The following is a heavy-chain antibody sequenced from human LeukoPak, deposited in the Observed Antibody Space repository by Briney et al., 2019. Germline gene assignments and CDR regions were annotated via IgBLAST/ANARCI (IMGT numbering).Heavy chain of an antibody. CDR1: GYSFTSND. CDR3: ARGRLCSVSNRNWFDP. Sequence: ASVTVSFTASGYSFTSNDIYWVRQGTGPGLGWMGWMNPNSSNTGYAQKFHGRVTMTRNTSISTAYMELSSLRTEDTAVYYCARGRLCSVSNRNWFDPWGQGTLVTVSS. V-gene: IGHV1-8*01. CDR2: MNPNSSNT. D-gene: IGHD1-26*01. J-gene: IGHJ5*02.